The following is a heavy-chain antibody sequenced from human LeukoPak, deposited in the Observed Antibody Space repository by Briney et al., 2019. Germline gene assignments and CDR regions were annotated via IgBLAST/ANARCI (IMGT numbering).Heavy chain of an antibody. Sequence: GGSPRLSCAASGFTFSGYAMTWVRQAPGKGLEWVSAISGSGGSTYYADSVKGRFTISRGNSKNTLYLQMNSLRAEDTAVYYCAKYGVFGDTPRGHFDYWGQGTLVTVSS. V-gene: IGHV3-23*01. CDR2: ISGSGGST. CDR3: AKYGVFGDTPRGHFDY. CDR1: GFTFSGYA. J-gene: IGHJ4*02. D-gene: IGHD3-10*02.